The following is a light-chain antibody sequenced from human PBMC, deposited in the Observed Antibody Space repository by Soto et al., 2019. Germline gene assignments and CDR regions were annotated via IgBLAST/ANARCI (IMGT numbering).Light chain of an antibody. J-gene: IGKJ3*01. Sequence: IVLTQAPGTLSVSRGERVILSCRASQTLRNQLAWYQQKPGQAPRLLIYGGFTRATGIPARFSGSGSGTDVPLTINSQQSEDLSIYYRHQLDARPITFGPANKLDL. CDR1: QTLRNQ. V-gene: IGKV3-15*01. CDR2: GGF. CDR3: HQLDARPIT.